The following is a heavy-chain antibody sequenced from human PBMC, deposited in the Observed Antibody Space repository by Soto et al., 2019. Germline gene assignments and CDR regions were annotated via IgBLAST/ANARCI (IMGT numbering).Heavy chain of an antibody. V-gene: IGHV3-74*01. CDR3: ARGVRGAYGLDI. Sequence: EVQLVESGGGLVQPGGSLRLSCAASGFTFSSYWMHWVRQAPGKGLVWVSRINSDGSRTNYADSVKGRFTISRDNAKNTLYLQMNSLGAEETAVYYCARGVRGAYGLDIWGQGTMVTVSS. CDR1: GFTFSSYW. D-gene: IGHD2-21*01. CDR2: INSDGSRT. J-gene: IGHJ3*02.